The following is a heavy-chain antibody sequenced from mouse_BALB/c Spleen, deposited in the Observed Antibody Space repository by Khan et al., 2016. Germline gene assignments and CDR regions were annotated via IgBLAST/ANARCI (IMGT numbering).Heavy chain of an antibody. CDR1: GFNIKDTY. Sequence: VQLQQPGVELVKPGASVKLSCTASGFNIKDTYMHWVKQSPGQGLEWIGRIDPADDNTTYDPKFQGKATITADTSSNPAYLQLSSLTSQDTAGYYCASASNGDYGTLDYWGQGTSVPVSS. J-gene: IGHJ4*01. CDR2: IDPADDNT. CDR3: ASASNGDYGTLDY. D-gene: IGHD2-13*01. V-gene: IGHV14-3*02.